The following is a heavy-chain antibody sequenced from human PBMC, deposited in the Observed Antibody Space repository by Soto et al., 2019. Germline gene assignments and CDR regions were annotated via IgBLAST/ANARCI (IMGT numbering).Heavy chain of an antibody. CDR1: GGSISIGGYY. D-gene: IGHD3-3*01. Sequence: PSETLSLTCTVSGGSISIGGYYWTWIRQHPGKGLEWIGYIYYSGSTYYNPSLKSRVTISVDTSKNQFSLKLTSVTAADTAVYYCARDVTDFWSGHEGMDVWGQGTTVTVSS. CDR2: IYYSGST. J-gene: IGHJ6*02. V-gene: IGHV4-31*03. CDR3: ARDVTDFWSGHEGMDV.